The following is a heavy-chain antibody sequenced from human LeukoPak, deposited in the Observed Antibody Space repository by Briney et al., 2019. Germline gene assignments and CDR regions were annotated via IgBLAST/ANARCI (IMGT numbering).Heavy chain of an antibody. D-gene: IGHD4-23*01. V-gene: IGHV1-69*02. Sequence: SVKVSCKASGGTFSSYTISWVRQAPGQGLEWMGRIIPILGIANYAQKLQGRVTITADKSTSTAYMELSSLRSEDTAVYYCARGKMVTRGMDVWGQGTTVTVSS. CDR2: IIPILGIA. CDR3: ARGKMVTRGMDV. CDR1: GGTFSSYT. J-gene: IGHJ6*02.